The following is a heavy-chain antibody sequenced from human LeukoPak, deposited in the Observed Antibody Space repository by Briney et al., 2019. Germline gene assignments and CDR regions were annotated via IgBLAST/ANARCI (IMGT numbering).Heavy chain of an antibody. CDR3: ARGKGYSSLIRWFDP. V-gene: IGHV4-34*01. CDR1: GGSFSGYY. J-gene: IGHJ5*02. Sequence: PSETLSLTCAVYGGSFSGYYWSWIRQPPGKGLEWIGEINHSGSTNYNPSLKSRVTISVDTSKNQFSLKLSSVTAADTAVYYCARGKGYSSLIRWFDPWGQGTLVTVSS. D-gene: IGHD6-13*01. CDR2: INHSGST.